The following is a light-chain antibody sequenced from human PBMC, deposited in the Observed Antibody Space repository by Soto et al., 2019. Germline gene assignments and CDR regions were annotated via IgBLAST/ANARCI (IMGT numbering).Light chain of an antibody. V-gene: IGLV2-8*01. J-gene: IGLJ3*02. CDR3: SSYAGSNNLWV. Sequence: ALTQPPSASGSPGQSVTISCTGTSSDVGGYNYVSWYQQHPGKAPKLMIYEVSKRPSGVPDRFSGSKSGNTASLTVSGLQAEDEADYYCSSYAGSNNLWVFGGGTKLTVL. CDR1: SSDVGGYNY. CDR2: EVS.